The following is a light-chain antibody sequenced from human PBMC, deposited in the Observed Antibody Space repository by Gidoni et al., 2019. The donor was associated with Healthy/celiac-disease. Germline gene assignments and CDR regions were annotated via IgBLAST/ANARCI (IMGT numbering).Light chain of an antibody. CDR1: QSISSW. Sequence: DIQMTQSPSTLSASVGDRVTITCRASQSISSWLAWYQPKPGKAPKLLIYKASSLESGVPSRFSGSGSGTEFTLTISSLQPDDCATYYCQQYNSYSPYTFGQGTKLEIK. V-gene: IGKV1-5*03. J-gene: IGKJ2*01. CDR2: KAS. CDR3: QQYNSYSPYT.